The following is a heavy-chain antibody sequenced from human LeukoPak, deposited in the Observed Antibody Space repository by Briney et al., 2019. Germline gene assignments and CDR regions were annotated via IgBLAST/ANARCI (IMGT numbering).Heavy chain of an antibody. Sequence: GGSLRLSCAASGFTFNRYSMNWVRQAPGKGLEWVSYISSSSSTIYYADSVKGRFTISRDNAKNSLYLQMNSLRAEDTAVYYCARLFRGYSYGYSSFDYWGQGTLVTVSS. V-gene: IGHV3-48*01. J-gene: IGHJ4*02. CDR3: ARLFRGYSYGYSSFDY. CDR1: GFTFNRYS. CDR2: ISSSSSTI. D-gene: IGHD5-18*01.